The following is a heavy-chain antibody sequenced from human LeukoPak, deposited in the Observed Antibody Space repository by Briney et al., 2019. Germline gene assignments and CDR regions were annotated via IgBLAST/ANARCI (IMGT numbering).Heavy chain of an antibody. CDR1: GFTFSSHV. D-gene: IGHD3-16*01. Sequence: PGGSLRLSCAASGFTFSSHVVHGVRHAPRKAREGGAVISYDGSNKCYADSVKGRFPISRDNYKRTLYLQMNSLTAYDGALYYCAKDRAQRRVGLGHWGQGTLVTVSS. V-gene: IGHV3-30*18. J-gene: IGHJ4*02. CDR2: ISYDGSNK. CDR3: AKDRAQRRVGLGH.